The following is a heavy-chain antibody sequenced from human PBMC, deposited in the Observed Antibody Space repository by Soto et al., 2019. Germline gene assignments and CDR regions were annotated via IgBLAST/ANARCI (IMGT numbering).Heavy chain of an antibody. CDR2: SRSKTDGGAA. J-gene: IGHJ4*02. Sequence: EVQLVESGGDLVKPGGSLTLSCAASAFSFSQAWMSWVRQAPGKGLEWGGRSRSKTDGGAADYIAPVKARFIISRYDSRNRLSVERNSQTAVVEAVYYCTPELRDWGQGNPVTVSS. CDR1: AFSFSQAW. D-gene: IGHD2-21*01. CDR3: TPELRD. V-gene: IGHV3-15*01.